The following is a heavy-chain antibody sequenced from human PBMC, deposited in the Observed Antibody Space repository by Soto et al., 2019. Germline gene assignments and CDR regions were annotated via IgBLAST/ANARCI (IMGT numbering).Heavy chain of an antibody. J-gene: IGHJ4*02. V-gene: IGHV1-69*13. CDR2: IIPIFGTA. CDR3: AKGDSSSWYLFDY. D-gene: IGHD6-13*01. CDR1: GGTFSSYA. Sequence: SVKVSCKASGGTFSSYAISWVRQAPGQGLEWMGGIIPIFGTANYAQKFQGRVTITADESTSTAYMELSSLRSEDTAVYYCAKGDSSSWYLFDYWGQGTLVTVSS.